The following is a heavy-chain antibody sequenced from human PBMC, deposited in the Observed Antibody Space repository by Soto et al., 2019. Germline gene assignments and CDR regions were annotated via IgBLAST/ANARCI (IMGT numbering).Heavy chain of an antibody. V-gene: IGHV4-30-4*08. CDR3: AREDDGGDRDYYGLDV. J-gene: IGHJ6*02. CDR2: IHFSGSV. Sequence: QVQLQQSGPGLVKPSQTLSLTCTVSGGSISGDYYHWTWIRQSPGKGLEWIGYIHFSGSVLYNPSFKSRPTISVDTSKNQFSLHLRSVTAADTAVYFCAREDDGGDRDYYGLDVWGQGTMVTVSS. D-gene: IGHD2-21*02. CDR1: GGSISGDYYH.